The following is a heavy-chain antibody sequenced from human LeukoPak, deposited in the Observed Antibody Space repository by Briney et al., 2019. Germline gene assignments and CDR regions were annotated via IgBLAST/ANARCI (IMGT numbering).Heavy chain of an antibody. V-gene: IGHV3-23*01. CDR1: GFTFSSYA. J-gene: IGHJ4*02. CDR3: AKAAGRESYETNFDY. Sequence: GGSLRLSCAASGFTFSSYAMSWVRQAPGKGLEWVSAISGSGGSTYYAGSVKGRFTISRDNSKNTLYLQMNSLRAEDTAVYYCAKAAGRESYETNFDYWGQGTLVTVSS. CDR2: ISGSGGST. D-gene: IGHD1-26*01.